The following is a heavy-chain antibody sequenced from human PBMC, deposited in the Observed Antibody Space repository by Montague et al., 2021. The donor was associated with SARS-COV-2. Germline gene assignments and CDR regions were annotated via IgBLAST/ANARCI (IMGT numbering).Heavy chain of an antibody. CDR2: IYYSGST. CDR3: ARVGRQQLVRLSGMDV. J-gene: IGHJ6*02. Sequence: SETLSLTCTVSGGSISSSSYYWGWIRQPPGKGLEWIGSIYYSGSTYYNPSLKSRVTISVDTSKNQFSLKLSSVTAADTAVYYCARVGRQQLVRLSGMDVWGQGTLDTVSS. D-gene: IGHD6-13*01. V-gene: IGHV4-39*07. CDR1: GGSISSSSYY.